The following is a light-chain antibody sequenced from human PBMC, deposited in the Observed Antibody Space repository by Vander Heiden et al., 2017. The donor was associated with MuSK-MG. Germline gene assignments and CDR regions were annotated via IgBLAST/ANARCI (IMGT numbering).Light chain of an antibody. CDR1: SSNIGTNS. Sequence: QSVLTQPPSASGTPGQRVTISCAGSSSNIGTNSVNWYQQLPGAAPQLLSLLNYVRPSGVPDRFSCSKSCTSASPDIRGLQSEDEGDYYWSAWDDSLNGYGLFGGGTKLTVL. CDR3: SAWDDSLNGYGL. V-gene: IGLV1-44*01. CDR2: LNY. J-gene: IGLJ2*01.